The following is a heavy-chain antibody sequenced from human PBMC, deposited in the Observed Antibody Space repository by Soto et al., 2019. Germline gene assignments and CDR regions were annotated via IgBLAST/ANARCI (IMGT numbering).Heavy chain of an antibody. CDR3: AKDSNKYSSSLRGRYFDY. V-gene: IGHV3-23*01. J-gene: IGHJ4*02. CDR2: ISGGGSNT. Sequence: EVQLLESGGGLVQRGGSLRLSCAASGFPFSSYVMSWVRQAPGKGLEWVSGISGGGSNTFYADYVKGRFTISRDNSKNNLLLQMNSLGAEDTAVYYCAKDSNKYSSSLRGRYFDYWGQGIGVTVSS. CDR1: GFPFSSYV. D-gene: IGHD4-4*01.